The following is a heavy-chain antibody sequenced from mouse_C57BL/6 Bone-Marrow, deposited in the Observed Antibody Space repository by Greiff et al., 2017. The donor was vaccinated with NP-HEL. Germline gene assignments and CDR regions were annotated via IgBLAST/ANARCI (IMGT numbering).Heavy chain of an antibody. CDR3: AKKPLTHWYFDV. D-gene: IGHD1-3*01. V-gene: IGHV2-5*01. J-gene: IGHJ1*03. Sequence: VQRVESGPGLVQPSQSLSITCTVSGFSLTSYGVHWVRQSPGKGLEWLGVIWRGGSTDYNAAFMSRLSITKDNSKSQVFFKMNSLQADDTAIYYCAKKPLTHWYFDVWGTGTTVTVSS. CDR2: IWRGGST. CDR1: GFSLTSYG.